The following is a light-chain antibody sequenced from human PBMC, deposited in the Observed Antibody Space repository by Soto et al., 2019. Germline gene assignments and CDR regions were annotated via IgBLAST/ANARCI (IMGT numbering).Light chain of an antibody. Sequence: QSALTQPASVSGSPGQSITISCTGTSSDVGGYTFVSWYQQHPGKAPKLMIYEVTNRPSGVSNRFSGSKSGNTASLTISGLQAEDEADYYFSSYTSSSTLNVFGTGTKLTVL. CDR1: SSDVGGYTF. CDR3: SSYTSSSTLNV. J-gene: IGLJ1*01. V-gene: IGLV2-14*01. CDR2: EVT.